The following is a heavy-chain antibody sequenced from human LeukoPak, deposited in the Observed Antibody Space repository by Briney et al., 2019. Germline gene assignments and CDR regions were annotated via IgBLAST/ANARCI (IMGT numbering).Heavy chain of an antibody. D-gene: IGHD6-6*01. CDR2: IIPIFGTA. CDR3: ANCPTRGEYSSSAYYYMDV. CDR1: GGTFSSYA. J-gene: IGHJ6*03. Sequence: SVKVSCKASGGTFSSYAISWVRQAPGQGLEWMGGIIPIFGTANYAQKFQGRVTITADKSTSTAYMELSSLRSEDTAVYYCANCPTRGEYSSSAYYYMDVWGKGTTVTVSS. V-gene: IGHV1-69*06.